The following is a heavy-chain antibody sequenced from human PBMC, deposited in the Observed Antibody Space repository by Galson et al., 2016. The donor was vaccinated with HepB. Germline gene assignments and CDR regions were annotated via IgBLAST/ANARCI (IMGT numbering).Heavy chain of an antibody. CDR3: TAEGQYCTGDTCYFDY. CDR2: IKSKSDGGST. CDR1: GFTLKNTW. Sequence: SLRLSCAASGFTLKNTWMSWVRQAPGKGLEWVGRIKSKSDGGSTDYAAPVKGRFIVSRDDSKNTLFLQMNSLTTEDTAFYYGTAEGQYCTGDTCYFDYWGQGTLVTVSS. V-gene: IGHV3-15*01. D-gene: IGHD2-8*02. J-gene: IGHJ4*02.